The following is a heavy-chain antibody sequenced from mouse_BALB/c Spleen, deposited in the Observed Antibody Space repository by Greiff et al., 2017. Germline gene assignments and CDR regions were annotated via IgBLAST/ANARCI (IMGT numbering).Heavy chain of an antibody. J-gene: IGHJ3*01. CDR3: ARGHYGLFAY. V-gene: IGHV5-6-5*01. Sequence: EVQRVESGGGLVKPGGSLKLSCAASGFTFSSYAMSWVRQTPEKRLEWVASISSGGSTYYPDSVKGRFTISRDNARNILYLQMSSLRSEDTAMYYCARGHYGLFAYWGQGTLVTVSA. D-gene: IGHD1-2*01. CDR1: GFTFSSYA. CDR2: ISSGGST.